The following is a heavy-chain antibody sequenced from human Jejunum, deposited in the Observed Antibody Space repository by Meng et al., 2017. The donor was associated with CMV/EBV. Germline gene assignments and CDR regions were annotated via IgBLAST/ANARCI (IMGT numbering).Heavy chain of an antibody. CDR1: FTFYMYT. D-gene: IGHD3-10*01. J-gene: IGHJ4*02. CDR3: ARDYGSGTTGDFDY. V-gene: IGHV3-21*01. Sequence: FTFYMYTINWVRQAPGKGLELVSSISGNGRSEYSLYADSVQGRFTISRDHTKNSLYLQMNTLRVEDTAVYYCARDYGSGTTGDFDYWGQGTLVTVSS. CDR2: ISGNGRSE.